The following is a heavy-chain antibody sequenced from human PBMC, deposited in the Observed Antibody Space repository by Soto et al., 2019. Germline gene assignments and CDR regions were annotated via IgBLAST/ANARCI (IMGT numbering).Heavy chain of an antibody. CDR2: IYYSGST. CDR3: DSYYYGSGSYWDYYYYGMDV. V-gene: IGHV4-39*01. J-gene: IGHJ6*02. CDR1: GGSISSSSCY. Sequence: SETLSLTCTVSGGSISSSSCYWGWIRQPPGKGLEWIGSIYYSGSTYYNPSLKSRVTISVDTSKNQFSLKLSSVTAADTAVYYCDSYYYGSGSYWDYYYYGMDVWGQGTTVTVSS. D-gene: IGHD3-10*01.